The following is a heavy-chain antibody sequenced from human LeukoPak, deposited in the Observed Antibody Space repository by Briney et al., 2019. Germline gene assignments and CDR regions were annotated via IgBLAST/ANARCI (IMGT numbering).Heavy chain of an antibody. Sequence: GGSLRLSCAASGFTFSSYGMHWVRQAPGKGLEWVAVIWYGGSNKYYADSVKGRFTISRDNSKNTLYLQMNSLRAEDTAVYYCARSSRRGITMVRGVIPDYWGQGTLVTVSS. CDR3: ARSSRRGITMVRGVIPDY. J-gene: IGHJ4*02. CDR1: GFTFSSYG. CDR2: IWYGGSNK. V-gene: IGHV3-33*01. D-gene: IGHD3-10*01.